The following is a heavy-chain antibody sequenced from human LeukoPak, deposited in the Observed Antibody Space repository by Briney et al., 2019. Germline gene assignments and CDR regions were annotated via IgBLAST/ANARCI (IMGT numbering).Heavy chain of an antibody. J-gene: IGHJ6*02. D-gene: IGHD3-9*01. CDR1: GGTFSSYA. CDR2: MNPNSGNT. CDR3: ARGSFEYDILTGYYKGWNGMDV. V-gene: IGHV1-8*02. Sequence: ASVKVSCKASGGTFSSYAISWVRQAPGQGLEWMGWMNPNSGNTGYAQRFQGRVTMTRNTSISTAYMELSSLRSEDTAVYYCARGSFEYDILTGYYKGWNGMDVWGQGTTVTVSS.